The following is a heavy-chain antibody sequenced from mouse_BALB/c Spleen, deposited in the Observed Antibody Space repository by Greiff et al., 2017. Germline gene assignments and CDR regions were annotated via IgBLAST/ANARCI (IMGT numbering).Heavy chain of an antibody. CDR2: IRSKSNNYAT. CDR1: GFTFNTYA. Sequence: EVMLVESGGGLVQPKGSLKLSCAASGFTFNTYAMNWVRQAPGKGLEWVARIRSKSNNYATYYADSVKDRFTISRDDSQSMLYLQMNNLKTEDTAMYYCVRQVSAYWGQGTLVTVSA. D-gene: IGHD6-2*01. J-gene: IGHJ3*01. V-gene: IGHV10-1*02. CDR3: VRQVSAY.